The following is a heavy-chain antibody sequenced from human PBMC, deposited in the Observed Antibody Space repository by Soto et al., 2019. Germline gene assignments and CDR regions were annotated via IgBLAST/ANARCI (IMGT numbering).Heavy chain of an antibody. D-gene: IGHD6-19*01. J-gene: IGHJ4*02. CDR2: ISGSGGST. Sequence: EVQLLESGGGLVQPGGSLRLSCAASGFTFSSYAMSWVRQAPGKGLEWVSAISGSGGSTYYADSVKGRFTISRDNSNNTLYLQMNSLRAEDTAVYNCAKDAIDSSSGWSAVSHWGQGTLVTVSS. CDR3: AKDAIDSSSGWSAVSH. V-gene: IGHV3-23*01. CDR1: GFTFSSYA.